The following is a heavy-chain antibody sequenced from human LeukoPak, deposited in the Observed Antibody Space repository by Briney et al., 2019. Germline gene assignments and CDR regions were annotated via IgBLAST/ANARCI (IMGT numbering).Heavy chain of an antibody. J-gene: IGHJ4*02. V-gene: IGHV4-34*01. CDR1: GGSFSGYY. D-gene: IGHD5-18*01. CDR3: ARRRGKYSYGYPERYYFDY. CDR2: INHSGST. Sequence: SETLSLTCAVYGGSFSGYYWSWIRQPPGKGLEWIGEINHSGSTNYNPSLKSRVTISVDTSKNQFSLKLSSVTAADTAVYYCARRRGKYSYGYPERYYFDYWGQGTLVTVSS.